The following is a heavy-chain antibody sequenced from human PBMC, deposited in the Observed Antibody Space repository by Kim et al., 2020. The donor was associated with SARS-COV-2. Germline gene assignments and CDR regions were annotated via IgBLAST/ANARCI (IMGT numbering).Heavy chain of an antibody. CDR2: IYYSGST. Sequence: SETLSLTCTVSGGSISSSSYYWGWIRQPPGKGLEWIGSIYYSGSTYYNPSLKSRVTISVDTSKNQFSLKLSSVTAADTAVYYCATYYYGSGSYYNLAVKKIMDVWGRGTTVTVSS. CDR3: ATYYYGSGSYYNLAVKKIMDV. J-gene: IGHJ6*02. D-gene: IGHD3-10*01. V-gene: IGHV4-39*07. CDR1: GGSISSSSYY.